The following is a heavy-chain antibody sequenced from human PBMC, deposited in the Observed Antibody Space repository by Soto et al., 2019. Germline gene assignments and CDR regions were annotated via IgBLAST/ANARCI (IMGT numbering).Heavy chain of an antibody. D-gene: IGHD6-13*01. CDR1: GFTFDEYT. CDR2: ISWDGGST. V-gene: IGHV3-43*01. Sequence: GVSLRLSCTASGFTFDEYTMHWVRQATGKGLEWVSLISWDGGSTYYADSVKGRFTISRDNSKNSLYLQMNSLRTEDTALYYCAKERIAAAGHYYGMDVWGQGTTVTVSS. CDR3: AKERIAAAGHYYGMDV. J-gene: IGHJ6*02.